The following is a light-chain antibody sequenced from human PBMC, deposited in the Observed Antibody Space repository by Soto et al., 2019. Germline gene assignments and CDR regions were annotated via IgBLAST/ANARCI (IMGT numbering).Light chain of an antibody. CDR2: DVS. V-gene: IGLV2-14*03. CDR1: RSDVGGYNY. J-gene: IGLJ1*01. Sequence: QSVLTQPASVSGSPRQSITISCTGTRSDVGGYNYVSWYQQHPGKAPKLMIYDVSDRPSGISNRFSASKSGNTASLTISGLQAEDEADYYCCSYTSSSTPWGFGTGTKVTVL. CDR3: CSYTSSSTPWG.